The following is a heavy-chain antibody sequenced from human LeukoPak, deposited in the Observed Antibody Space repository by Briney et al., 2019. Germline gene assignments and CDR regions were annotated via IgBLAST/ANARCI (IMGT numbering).Heavy chain of an antibody. CDR1: GFSLSTSGMC. J-gene: IGHJ4*02. Sequence: SGPALVKPTQPLTLTCTFSGFSLSTSGMCVSWIRQPPGKALEWLARIDWDDDKYYSTSLKTRLTISKDTSKNQVVLTMTNMDPVDTATYYCVRITPAGRQLDYWGRGTLVTVSS. V-gene: IGHV2-70*11. D-gene: IGHD6-13*01. CDR2: IDWDDDK. CDR3: VRITPAGRQLDY.